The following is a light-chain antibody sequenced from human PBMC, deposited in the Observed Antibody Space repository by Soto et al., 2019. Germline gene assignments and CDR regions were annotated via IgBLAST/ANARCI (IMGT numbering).Light chain of an antibody. V-gene: IGLV2-14*01. CDR3: GSYTSSSPLSV. Sequence: QSALTQPASVCGSPGQSVTISCTRTSSDVCGYNYVSWYQQHPGRAPKLMIYDVTNRPSGVSNRFSGSKSGNTASLTISGLHAEDEADYYCGSYTSSSPLSVFGTGTKVTVL. CDR1: SSDVCGYNY. CDR2: DVT. J-gene: IGLJ1*01.